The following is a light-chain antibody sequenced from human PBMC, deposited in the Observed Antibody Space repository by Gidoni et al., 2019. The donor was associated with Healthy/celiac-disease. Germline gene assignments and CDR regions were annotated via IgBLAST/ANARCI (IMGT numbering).Light chain of an antibody. CDR2: DAS. CDR3: QQRSNWPPIT. Sequence: EIVLTQSPATLSLSPGERATLSCRASQSVSSYLAWYQQKPGQAPRLLIYDASNRATVIPARFSGSGSGTDFTLTISSLEPEDFAVYYCQQRSNWPPITFXGXTKVEIK. V-gene: IGKV3-11*01. J-gene: IGKJ4*01. CDR1: QSVSSY.